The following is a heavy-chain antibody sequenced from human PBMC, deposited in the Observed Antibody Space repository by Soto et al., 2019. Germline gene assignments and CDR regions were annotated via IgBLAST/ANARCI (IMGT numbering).Heavy chain of an antibody. CDR3: ARDLNSHGQGFVA. D-gene: IGHD3-3*01. Sequence: QVQLQESGPGLVKPSQTLSLTCTVSGGSISSGGYYWTWIRQLPGKGLEWIGYIYYTGRTYYNPSLESRVTMSADTSKNQFSLKLCSVTVADTALYYCARDLNSHGQGFVAWGQGTLVTVSS. V-gene: IGHV4-31*03. CDR2: IYYTGRT. J-gene: IGHJ5*02. CDR1: GGSISSGGYY.